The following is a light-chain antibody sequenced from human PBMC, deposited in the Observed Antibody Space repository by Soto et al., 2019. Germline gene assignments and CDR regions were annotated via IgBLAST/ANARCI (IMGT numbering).Light chain of an antibody. Sequence: QSVLTQPPSISAAPGQTVTISCSGSTSNIGNYYVSWYQKLPGTAPKLLISDNDNRPSGIPDRFSGSKSGTSATLDITGLRTGDEADYYCGSWDGGLSVVLFGGGTKLTVL. CDR3: GSWDGGLSVVL. J-gene: IGLJ2*01. CDR2: DND. V-gene: IGLV1-51*01. CDR1: TSNIGNYY.